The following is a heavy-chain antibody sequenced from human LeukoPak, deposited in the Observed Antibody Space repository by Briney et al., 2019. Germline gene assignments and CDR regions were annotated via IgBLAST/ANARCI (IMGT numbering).Heavy chain of an antibody. V-gene: IGHV1-2*02. CDR3: ARSPLRDYDILTGYYREDAFDI. D-gene: IGHD3-9*01. J-gene: IGHJ3*02. CDR2: INPNSGGT. CDR1: GYTFTGYY. Sequence: GASVKVSCKASGYTFTGYYMHWVRQAPGQGLEWMGWINPNSGGTNYAQKFQGRVTMTRDTSISTAYMELSRLRSDDTAVYYCARSPLRDYDILTGYYREDAFDIWGQGTMVTVSS.